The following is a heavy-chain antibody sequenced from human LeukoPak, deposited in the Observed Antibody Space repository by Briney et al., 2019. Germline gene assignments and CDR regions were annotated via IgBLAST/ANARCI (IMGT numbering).Heavy chain of an antibody. D-gene: IGHD3-22*01. CDR2: IYYSGST. J-gene: IGHJ4*02. V-gene: IGHV4-31*03. CDR3: ARGRRYYDSSGTSRPFYY. Sequence: SQTLSLTCTVSGGSISSGGYYWSWIRQHPGKGLEWIGYIYYSGSTYYNPSLKSRVTISVDTSKNQFSLKLSSVTAADTAVYYCARGRRYYDSSGTSRPFYYWGQGTLVTVSS. CDR1: GGSISSGGYY.